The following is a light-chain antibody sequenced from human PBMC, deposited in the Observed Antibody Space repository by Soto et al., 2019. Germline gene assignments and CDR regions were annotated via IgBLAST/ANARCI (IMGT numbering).Light chain of an antibody. CDR1: TSNIGNNH. CDR2: EYN. Sequence: QSALTQPPAVSAAPGQTVTISCSGSTSNIGNNHVSWYQQLPGAAPKLLAYEYNKRPSGIPDRFSGSKSGTSATLVITGLQTGDEADYHCGTWDSSLSTWVFGGGTKVTVL. CDR3: GTWDSSLSTWV. J-gene: IGLJ3*02. V-gene: IGLV1-51*02.